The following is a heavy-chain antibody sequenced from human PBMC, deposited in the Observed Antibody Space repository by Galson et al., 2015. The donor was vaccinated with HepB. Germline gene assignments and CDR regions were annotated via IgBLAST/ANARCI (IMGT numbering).Heavy chain of an antibody. CDR2: IYYSGST. D-gene: IGHD3-16*01. CDR1: GGSISSSSYY. Sequence: ETLSLTCTVSGGSISSSSYYWGWIRQPPGKGLEWIGSIYYSGSTYYNPSLKSRVTISVDTSKNQFSLKLSSVTAADTAVYYCARLSDYVLYYFDYWGQGTLVTVSS. J-gene: IGHJ4*02. V-gene: IGHV4-39*01. CDR3: ARLSDYVLYYFDY.